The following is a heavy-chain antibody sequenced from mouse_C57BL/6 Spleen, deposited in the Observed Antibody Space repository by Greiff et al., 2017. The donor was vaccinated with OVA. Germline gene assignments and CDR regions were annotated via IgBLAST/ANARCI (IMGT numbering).Heavy chain of an antibody. J-gene: IGHJ1*03. CDR1: GYTFTSYW. Sequence: VQLQQPGAELVKPGASVKMSCKASGYTFTSYWITWVKQRPGQGLEWIGDIYPGSGSTNYNEKFKSKATLTVDTSSSTAYMQLSSLTSEDSAVYYCARSGRRYWYFDVWGTGTTVTVSS. D-gene: IGHD3-1*01. V-gene: IGHV1-55*01. CDR2: IYPGSGST. CDR3: ARSGRRYWYFDV.